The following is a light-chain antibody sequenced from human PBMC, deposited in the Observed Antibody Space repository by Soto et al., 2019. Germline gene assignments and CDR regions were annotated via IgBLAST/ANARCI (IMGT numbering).Light chain of an antibody. V-gene: IGKV3-20*01. J-gene: IGKJ5*01. CDR3: QQYSRSPIT. CDR1: QSLTSRY. CDR2: ESS. Sequence: EIGLTRAPSTLSLCPGESVTLSCRASQSLTSRYLAWYQQKAGQAPRLLMYESSSRATGIPDRFSRSGSGTDFTLTLTTLEPEDFGVYYCQQYSRSPITFGQGTRLAI.